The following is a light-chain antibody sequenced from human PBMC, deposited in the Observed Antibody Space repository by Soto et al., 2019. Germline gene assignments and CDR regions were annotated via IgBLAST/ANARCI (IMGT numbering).Light chain of an antibody. V-gene: IGKV3-20*01. CDR1: QSVSSSY. CDR2: GAS. J-gene: IGKJ2*01. CDR3: QPYGSSPYT. Sequence: IVLTQSPGTLSLSPGERATLSCRASQSVSSSYLAWYQQKPGQAPRLLIYGASSRSTGIPDRFSGSGSGTDFTLTISRLEPEDFAVYYCQPYGSSPYTFGQGTKLEIK.